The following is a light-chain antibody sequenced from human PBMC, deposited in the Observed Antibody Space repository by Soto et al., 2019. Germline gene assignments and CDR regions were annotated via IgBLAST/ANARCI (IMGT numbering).Light chain of an antibody. CDR1: QSVSNNY. CDR3: QQYGSPGT. CDR2: GAS. J-gene: IGKJ1*01. Sequence: IVLTQSPATRSLSPGERATLSWRASQSVSNNYLAWYQQKPGQAPRLLIYGASNRATGIPDRFSGSGSGTDFTLTISRTAPEDFAVYYCQQYGSPGTFCQGTKVDIK. V-gene: IGKV3-20*01.